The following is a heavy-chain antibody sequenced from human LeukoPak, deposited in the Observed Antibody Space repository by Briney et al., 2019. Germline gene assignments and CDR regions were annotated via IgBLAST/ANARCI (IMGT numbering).Heavy chain of an antibody. CDR2: IHGSGSS. CDR3: ARRFSSSSGRRFDP. Sequence: SETLSLTCTVSGGSISSYYWSWIRQPPGKGLEWIGCIHGSGSSDYNPSLKSRVTMSVDTSESQFSLTLNSVTAADRAVYYCARRFSSSSGRRFDPWGQGTLVTVSS. V-gene: IGHV4-59*01. D-gene: IGHD6-6*01. CDR1: GGSISSYY. J-gene: IGHJ5*02.